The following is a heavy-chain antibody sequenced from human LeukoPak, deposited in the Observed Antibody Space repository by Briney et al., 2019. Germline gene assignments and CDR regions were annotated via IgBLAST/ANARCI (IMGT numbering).Heavy chain of an antibody. D-gene: IGHD3-9*01. V-gene: IGHV4-59*08. CDR1: GDSIGSYY. Sequence: SETLSLTCTVSGDSIGSYYWSWIRQPPGEGLEWIGYVYYTGSTNYNPSLKRRVTISVDTSKNHFSLNLRSVTAADTAIYYCARHRYGEGYHFVLWGQGTLVIVSS. CDR3: ARHRYGEGYHFVL. CDR2: VYYTGST. J-gene: IGHJ4*02.